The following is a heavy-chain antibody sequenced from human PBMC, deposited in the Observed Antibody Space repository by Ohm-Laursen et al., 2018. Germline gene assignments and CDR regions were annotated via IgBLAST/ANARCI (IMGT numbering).Heavy chain of an antibody. CDR1: GYTFTSYG. CDR3: ARAVVPYGDYDDNWFDP. Sequence: GSSVKVSCKASGYTFTSYGISWVRQAPGQGLEWMGWISAYNGNTNYAQKLQGRVTMTTDTSTSTAYMELRSLRSDDTAVYYCARAVVPYGDYDDNWFDPWGQGTLVTVSP. J-gene: IGHJ5*02. V-gene: IGHV1-18*01. D-gene: IGHD4-17*01. CDR2: ISAYNGNT.